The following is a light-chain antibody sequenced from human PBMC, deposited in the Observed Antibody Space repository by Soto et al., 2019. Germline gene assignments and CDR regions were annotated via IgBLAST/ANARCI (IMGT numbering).Light chain of an antibody. CDR1: SSNIGINT. Sequence: QSVLTQPPSSSGTPGQTITIACSGGSSNIGINTVNWYEHLPGTAPRLLIYGNNQRPSGVPDRFSGSKSGTSASLAISGLQSEDEGHYYCATWEDSLDVHVFGTGTKVTVL. CDR2: GNN. CDR3: ATWEDSLDVHV. J-gene: IGLJ1*01. V-gene: IGLV1-44*01.